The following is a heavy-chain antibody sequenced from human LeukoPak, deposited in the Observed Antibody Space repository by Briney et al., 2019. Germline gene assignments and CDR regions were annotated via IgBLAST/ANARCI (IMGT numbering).Heavy chain of an antibody. Sequence: ASVKVSCKASGGTFSSHAISWVRQAPGQGLEWMGGIIPIFGTANYAQKFQGRVTITADESTSTAYMELSSLRSEDTAVYYCARAGVATTIYHYYYGMDVWGKGTTVTVSS. V-gene: IGHV1-69*01. CDR1: GGTFSSHA. CDR2: IIPIFGTA. D-gene: IGHD5-12*01. J-gene: IGHJ6*04. CDR3: ARAGVATTIYHYYYGMDV.